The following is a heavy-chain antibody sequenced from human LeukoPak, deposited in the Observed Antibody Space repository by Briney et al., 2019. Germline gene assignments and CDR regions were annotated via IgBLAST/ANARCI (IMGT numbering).Heavy chain of an antibody. V-gene: IGHV3-23*01. J-gene: IGHJ4*02. CDR3: AKSDRVAAAANHFDY. CDR1: GFTFSNYA. D-gene: IGHD6-13*01. Sequence: PGGSLRLSCAASGFTFSNYAMSWVRQAPGKGQEWVSGMSASGGSPYYADPVKGRFTMSRDNSKNTLYLQINSLRAEDSAIYYCAKSDRVAAAANHFDYWGQGTLVTVSS. CDR2: MSASGGSP.